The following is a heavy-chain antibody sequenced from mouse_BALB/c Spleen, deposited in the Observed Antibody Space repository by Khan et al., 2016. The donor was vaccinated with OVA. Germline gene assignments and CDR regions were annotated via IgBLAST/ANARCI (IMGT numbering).Heavy chain of an antibody. CDR1: GYTFINYW. CDR3: ARRGLRWDFDY. V-gene: IGHV1-7*01. D-gene: IGHD1-1*01. J-gene: IGHJ2*01. Sequence: VQLQQSGAELAKPGASVKMSCKASGYTFINYWILWVKQRPGQGLEWIGYINPSTGYTEYTQNFKDKATLPADKSSSTAYMQLSSLTSEDSAVYYCARRGLRWDFDYWGQGTTLTVSS. CDR2: INPSTGYT.